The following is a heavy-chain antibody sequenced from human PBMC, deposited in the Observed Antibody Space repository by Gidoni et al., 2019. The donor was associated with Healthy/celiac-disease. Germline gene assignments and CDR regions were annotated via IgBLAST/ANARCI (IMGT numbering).Heavy chain of an antibody. Sequence: QVQLQQWGAGLLKPPETLSLTCAAYGGSFSGYYWSWIRQPPGKELEWIGESNHSRSTNYNPSLKSRVTISVDTSKNQFSLKLSSVTAADTAVYYCARGSYCSGGSCYRRAEYFQHWGQGTLVTVSS. CDR2: SNHSRST. J-gene: IGHJ1*01. V-gene: IGHV4-34*01. CDR3: ARGSYCSGGSCYRRAEYFQH. CDR1: GGSFSGYY. D-gene: IGHD2-15*01.